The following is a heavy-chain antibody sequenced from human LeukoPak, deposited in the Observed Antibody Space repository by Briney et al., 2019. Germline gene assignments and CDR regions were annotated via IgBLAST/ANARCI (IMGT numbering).Heavy chain of an antibody. CDR3: ARDKIEGPTLFDY. J-gene: IGHJ4*02. CDR1: GFTFSNYE. CDR2: ISSSGSDI. V-gene: IGHV3-48*03. Sequence: GGSLRLSCAASGFTFSNYEMHWVRQAPGKGLEWVSYISSSGSDIYYADSVKGRFTISRDNAKNSLYLHMNSLRAEDTAVYYCARDKIEGPTLFDYWGQGTLVTVSS.